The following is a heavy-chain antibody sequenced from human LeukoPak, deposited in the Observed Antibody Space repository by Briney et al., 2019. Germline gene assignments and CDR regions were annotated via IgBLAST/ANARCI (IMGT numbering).Heavy chain of an antibody. Sequence: PGGSLRLSCAASGFIVSSNYMSWVRQAPGKGLEWVSVIYSGGSTYYADSVKGRFTISRDNSKNTLYLQMNSLTAEDTAAYYCATGRYDSSGYYYWGQGTLVTVSS. D-gene: IGHD3-22*01. CDR2: IYSGGST. J-gene: IGHJ4*02. CDR1: GFIVSSNY. V-gene: IGHV3-53*01. CDR3: ATGRYDSSGYYY.